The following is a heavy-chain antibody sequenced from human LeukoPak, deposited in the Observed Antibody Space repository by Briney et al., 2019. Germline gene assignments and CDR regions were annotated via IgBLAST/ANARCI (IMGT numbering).Heavy chain of an antibody. CDR2: ISSSSSSYI. CDR1: GFTFSSYA. CDR3: ARDSGGDSPFVD. Sequence: KAGGSLRLSCAASGFTFSSYAMSWVCQAPGKGLEWVSYISSSSSSYIYYADSVKGRFTISRDNAKNSLYLQMNSLRAEDTAVYYCARDSGGDSPFVDWGQGTLVTVSS. D-gene: IGHD3-10*01. J-gene: IGHJ4*02. V-gene: IGHV3-21*05.